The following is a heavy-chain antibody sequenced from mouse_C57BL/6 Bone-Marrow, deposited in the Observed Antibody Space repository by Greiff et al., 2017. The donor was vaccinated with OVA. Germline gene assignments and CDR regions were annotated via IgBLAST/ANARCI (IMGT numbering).Heavy chain of an antibody. V-gene: IGHV5-17*01. CDR1: GFTFSDYG. D-gene: IGHD2-2*01. J-gene: IGHJ2*01. Sequence: EVKLVESGGGLVKPGGSLKLSCAASGFTFSDYGMHWVRQAPEKGLEWVAYISSGSSTIYYADTVKGRFTISRDNAKNTLFLQMTSLRSEDTAMFYCARSYGYDWDYGVKGTTPPVSS. CDR3: ARSYGYDWDY. CDR2: ISSGSSTI.